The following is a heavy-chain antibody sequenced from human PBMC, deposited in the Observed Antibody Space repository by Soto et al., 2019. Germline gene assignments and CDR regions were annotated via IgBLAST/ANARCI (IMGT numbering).Heavy chain of an antibody. CDR1: GYNFVTYG. V-gene: IGHV1-18*01. CDR2: IIGFYGET. Sequence: QVQLVQSGGEVKKPGASVKVSCRASGYNFVTYGITWVRQAPGQGLEWMGWIIGFYGETKYAEKLQNRVTMTRDTSTSTAYLELRNLSSDDTAVYYCARDRGETTGLAFYGMDVWGQGTTVTVSS. D-gene: IGHD1-1*01. CDR3: ARDRGETTGLAFYGMDV. J-gene: IGHJ6*02.